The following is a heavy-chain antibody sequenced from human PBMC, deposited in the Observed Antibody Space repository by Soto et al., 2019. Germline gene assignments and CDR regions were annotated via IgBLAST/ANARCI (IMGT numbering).Heavy chain of an antibody. V-gene: IGHV3-30-3*01. CDR2: ISYDGSNK. CDR3: PRDDSMVRGDLFRPYYYGMDV. D-gene: IGHD3-10*01. Sequence: PGGSLRLSCAASGFTFSSYAMHWVRQAPGKGLEWVAVISYDGSNKYYADSVKGRFTISRDNSKNTPYLQMNSLRAEETAVYYCPRDDSMVRGDLFRPYYYGMDVWGQGTTVTVSS. CDR1: GFTFSSYA. J-gene: IGHJ6*02.